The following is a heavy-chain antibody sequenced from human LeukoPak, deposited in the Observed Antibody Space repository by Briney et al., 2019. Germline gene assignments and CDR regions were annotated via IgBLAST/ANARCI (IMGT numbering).Heavy chain of an antibody. D-gene: IGHD3-10*01. V-gene: IGHV3-23*01. J-gene: IGHJ4*02. CDR2: ISGSGDYT. CDR3: ANVTYGSGTYGAFDS. Sequence: GGSLRLSCAASGFTFSSHGMSWVRQAPGKGLEWVSTISGSGDYTYYADSVKGRFTISRDNSKNTLYLQMNSLRAEDTAVYYCANVTYGSGTYGAFDSWGQGTLVTVSS. CDR1: GFTFSSHG.